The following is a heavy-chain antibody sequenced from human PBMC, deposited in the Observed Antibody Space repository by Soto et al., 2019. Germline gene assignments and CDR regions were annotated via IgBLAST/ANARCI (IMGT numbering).Heavy chain of an antibody. J-gene: IGHJ5*02. CDR1: GGSISSYY. CDR3: ARDHRSGYYDFWSGSIITGNWFDP. D-gene: IGHD3-3*01. V-gene: IGHV4-59*01. CDR2: IYYSGST. Sequence: ETLSLTCTVSGGSISSYYWSWIRQPPGKGLEWIGYIYYSGSTNYNPSLKSRVTISVDTSKNQFSLKLSSVTAADTAVYYCARDHRSGYYDFWSGSIITGNWFDPWGQGTLVTVSS.